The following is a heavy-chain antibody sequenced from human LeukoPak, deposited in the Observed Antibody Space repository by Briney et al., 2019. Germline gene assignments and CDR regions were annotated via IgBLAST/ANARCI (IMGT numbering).Heavy chain of an antibody. V-gene: IGHV1-18*01. D-gene: IGHD3-9*01. CDR1: GYTFTSYG. CDR2: ISAYNGNT. Sequence: ASVKVSCKASGYTFTSYGISWVRQAPGQGLEWMGWISAYNGNTNYAQKLQGRVTMTTDTFTSTAYMELRSLRSDDTAVYYCARVLYYDILTGYSNWFDPWGQGTLVTVSS. CDR3: ARVLYYDILTGYSNWFDP. J-gene: IGHJ5*02.